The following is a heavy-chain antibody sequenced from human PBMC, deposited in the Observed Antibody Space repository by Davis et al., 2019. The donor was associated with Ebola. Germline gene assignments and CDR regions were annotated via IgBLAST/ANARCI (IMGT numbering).Heavy chain of an antibody. D-gene: IGHD1-7*01. V-gene: IGHV3-30*03. CDR2: ISIDGSNK. Sequence: PGGSLRLSCAASGFTFSYYGMHWVRQAAGKGLEWVAVISIDGSNKYYADSVKGRFTIARDNSKNTLYLQMNRLRAEDTAVYYCARMELRGDSGSAFDIWGQGTMVTVSS. J-gene: IGHJ3*02. CDR3: ARMELRGDSGSAFDI. CDR1: GFTFSYYG.